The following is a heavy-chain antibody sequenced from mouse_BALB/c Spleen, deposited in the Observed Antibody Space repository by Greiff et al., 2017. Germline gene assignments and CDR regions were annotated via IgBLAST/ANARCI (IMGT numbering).Heavy chain of an antibody. CDR1: GYTFTSYW. D-gene: IGHD2-4*01. J-gene: IGHJ3*01. CDR2: IDPSDSET. V-gene: IGHV1-61*01. CDR3: ALYYDYVGAY. Sequence: VQLQQPGAELVRPGASVKLSCKASGYTFTSYWMNWVKQRPGQGLEWIGMIDPSDSETHYNQMFKDKATFTVDTSSSTAYMQFNSLTSEDSAVYYCALYYDYVGAYWGQGTLVTVSA.